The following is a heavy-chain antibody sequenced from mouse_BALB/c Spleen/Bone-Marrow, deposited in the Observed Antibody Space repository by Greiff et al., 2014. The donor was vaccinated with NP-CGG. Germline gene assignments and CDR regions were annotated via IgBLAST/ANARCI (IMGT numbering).Heavy chain of an antibody. D-gene: IGHD2-3*01. CDR2: IRNKANGYTT. J-gene: IGHJ2*01. Sequence: EVKVVESGGGLVQPGGSLRLSCATSGFTFTDYYMSWVCQPPGKALEWLGFIRNKANGYTTEYSASVKGRFTISRDNSQSILYLQMNTLRAEDSATYYCARDRGLLRFDYWGQGTTLTVSS. CDR1: GFTFTDYY. V-gene: IGHV7-3*02. CDR3: ARDRGLLRFDY.